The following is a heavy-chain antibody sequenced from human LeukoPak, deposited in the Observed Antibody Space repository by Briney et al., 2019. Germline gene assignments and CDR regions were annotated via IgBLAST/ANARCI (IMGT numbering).Heavy chain of an antibody. D-gene: IGHD4-17*01. CDR3: ARDTGWYFDL. CDR1: GFTFCGYW. CDR2: ITGDGSST. V-gene: IGHV3-74*01. J-gene: IGHJ2*01. Sequence: GGSLRLSCAASGFTFCGYWMHWVRQVPGKGLVWVSRITGDGSSTTYADSVKGRFTISRDNAKNTVFLQMISLRAEDTAVYYCARDTGWYFDLWGRGTLVTVSS.